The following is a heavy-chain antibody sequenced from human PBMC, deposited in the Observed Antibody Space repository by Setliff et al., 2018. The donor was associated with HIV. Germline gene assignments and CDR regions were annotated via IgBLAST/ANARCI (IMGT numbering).Heavy chain of an antibody. CDR3: TRGVRAYRPFDY. CDR2: IYYSGST. V-gene: IGHV4-34*01. CDR1: GGSFSGYY. J-gene: IGHJ4*02. Sequence: PSETLSLTCAVYGGSFSGYYWGWIRQPPGKGLEWIGSIYYSGSTYYNPSLKSRLTISVDSSKNQFSLRLHSVTAADTAVYYCTRGVRAYRPFDYWGQGTLVTVSS. D-gene: IGHD1-26*01.